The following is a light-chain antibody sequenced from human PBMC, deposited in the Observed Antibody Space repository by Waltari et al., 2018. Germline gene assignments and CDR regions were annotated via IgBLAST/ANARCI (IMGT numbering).Light chain of an antibody. CDR2: GAS. CDR3: QHYNNLPLT. CDR1: ESVSSK. Sequence: EIVMTQSPATLSVSPGERATLSCRASESVSSKLAWYQQRAGQAPRPLIYGASTRATGSPARFSGSGSGTEFTLTISSLQSEDFAVYFCQHYNNLPLTFGGGTKVEIK. J-gene: IGKJ4*01. V-gene: IGKV3-15*01.